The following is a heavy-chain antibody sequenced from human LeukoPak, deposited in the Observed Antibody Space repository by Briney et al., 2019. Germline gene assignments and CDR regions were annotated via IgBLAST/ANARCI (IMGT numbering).Heavy chain of an antibody. CDR2: INPSGGST. D-gene: IGHD2-15*01. CDR3: ARDREDIVVVVAAETDAFDI. V-gene: IGHV1-46*01. CDR1: GYTFTSYY. Sequence: ASAKVSCKASGYTFTSYYMHWVRQAPGQGLEWMGIINPSGGSTSYAQKFQGRVTMTRDTSTSTVYMELSSLRSEDTAVYYCARDREDIVVVVAAETDAFDIWGQGTMATVSS. J-gene: IGHJ3*02.